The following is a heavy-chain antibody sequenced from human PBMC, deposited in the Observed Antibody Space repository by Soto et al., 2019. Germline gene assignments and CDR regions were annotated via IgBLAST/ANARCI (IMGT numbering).Heavy chain of an antibody. CDR1: GFRFNIYS. D-gene: IGHD6-19*01. Sequence: EVQLVESGGGLVQPGGSLRLSCAASGFRFNIYSMNWIHQAPGKGLEWFAYITSDTNTIKYADSVRGRFTISRDNAKNSVDLQMNSLRDEDTAVYYCARSVEGHFDYWGQGTVVTVSS. CDR2: ITSDTNTI. J-gene: IGHJ4*02. V-gene: IGHV3-48*02. CDR3: ARSVEGHFDY.